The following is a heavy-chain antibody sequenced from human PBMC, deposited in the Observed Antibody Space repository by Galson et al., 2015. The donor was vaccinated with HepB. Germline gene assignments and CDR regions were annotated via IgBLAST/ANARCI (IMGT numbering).Heavy chain of an antibody. CDR2: ISWNSGSI. J-gene: IGHJ6*03. CDR3: AKDSRRITIFGVVPYMDV. D-gene: IGHD3-3*01. Sequence: SLRLSCAASGFTFDDYAMHWVRQAPGKGLEWVSGISWNSGSIGYADSVKGRFTISRDNAKNSLYLQMNSLRAEDTALYYCAKDSRRITIFGVVPYMDVWGKGTTVTVSS. V-gene: IGHV3-9*01. CDR1: GFTFDDYA.